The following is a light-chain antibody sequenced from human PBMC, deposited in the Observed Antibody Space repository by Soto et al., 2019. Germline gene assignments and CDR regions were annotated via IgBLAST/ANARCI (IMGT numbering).Light chain of an antibody. J-gene: IGKJ2*01. CDR1: QSVSSRF. Sequence: EIVLTQSPGTLSLSPGERATLSCRASQSVSSRFLAWYQQKHGQAHRLLMYGASSRATGIPDRFSFTLSVSDFTLTIRRLHPQDFAVYYCQQYGISLYTVGLGTKVDTK. CDR2: GAS. V-gene: IGKV3-20*01. CDR3: QQYGISLYT.